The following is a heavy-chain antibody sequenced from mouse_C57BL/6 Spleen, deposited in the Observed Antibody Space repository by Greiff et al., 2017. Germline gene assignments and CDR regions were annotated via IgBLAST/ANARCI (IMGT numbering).Heavy chain of an antibody. CDR2: FYPGSGST. Sequence: QVQLQQSGAELVKPGASVKLSCKASGYTFTEYTIHWVKQRSGQGLEWIGWFYPGSGSTKYNEKFKDKATLTADKSSSTVYMELSRLTTEDSAVYFSARHEARAHYGSSYYAMDYWGQGTSVTVSS. CDR3: ARHEARAHYGSSYYAMDY. CDR1: GYTFTEYT. V-gene: IGHV1-62-2*01. J-gene: IGHJ4*01. D-gene: IGHD1-1*01.